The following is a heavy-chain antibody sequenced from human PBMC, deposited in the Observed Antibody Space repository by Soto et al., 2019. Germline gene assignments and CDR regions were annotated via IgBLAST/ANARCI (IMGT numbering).Heavy chain of an antibody. D-gene: IGHD4-17*01. Sequence: GGSLRLSCTASGFTFGDYAMSWFRQAPGKGLEWVGFIRSKAYGGTTEYAASVKGRFTISRDDSKSIAYLQMNSLKTEDTAVYYCSRHIPYGGLFDYWGQGTLVTVSS. J-gene: IGHJ4*02. CDR2: IRSKAYGGTT. CDR1: GFTFGDYA. CDR3: SRHIPYGGLFDY. V-gene: IGHV3-49*03.